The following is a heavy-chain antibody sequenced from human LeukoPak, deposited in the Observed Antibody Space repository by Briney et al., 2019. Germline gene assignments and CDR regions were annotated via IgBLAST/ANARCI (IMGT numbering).Heavy chain of an antibody. V-gene: IGHV3-21*01. J-gene: IGHJ4*02. D-gene: IGHD4-11*01. CDR3: ARDFYSNYQIDY. CDR1: GFTFSSYS. CDR2: ISSSSSYI. Sequence: GGSLRLSCAASGFTFSSYSMNWVRQAPGKGLEWVSSISSSSSYIYYADSVKGRFTISRDNAENSLYLQMNSLRAEDTAVYYCARDFYSNYQIDYWGQGTLVTVSS.